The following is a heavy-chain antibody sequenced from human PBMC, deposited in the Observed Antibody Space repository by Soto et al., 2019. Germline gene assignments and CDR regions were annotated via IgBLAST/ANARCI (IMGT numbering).Heavy chain of an antibody. J-gene: IGHJ4*02. Sequence: SETLSLTCTVSGGSISSSSYYWGWIRQPPGKGLEWIGSIYYSGSTYYNPSLKSRVTISVDTSKNQFSLKLSSVTAADTAVYYCASTDDYSNYGPGPFDYWGQGTLVTVSS. CDR3: ASTDDYSNYGPGPFDY. CDR2: IYYSGST. CDR1: GGSISSSSYY. V-gene: IGHV4-39*01. D-gene: IGHD4-4*01.